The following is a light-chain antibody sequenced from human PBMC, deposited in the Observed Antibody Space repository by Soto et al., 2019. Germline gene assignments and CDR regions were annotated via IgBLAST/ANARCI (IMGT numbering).Light chain of an antibody. V-gene: IGKV3-20*01. CDR3: QQYSTLPHT. J-gene: IGKJ2*01. Sequence: ENVLTQSPGTLSLSPGETATLSCRASQTVTNSFFAWYQQKTGQPPRLLIHGISSRDTGIPDRFSGSGSGTDFTLTISRLEPEDFVVYYCQQYSTLPHTFGRGTKLEV. CDR2: GIS. CDR1: QTVTNSF.